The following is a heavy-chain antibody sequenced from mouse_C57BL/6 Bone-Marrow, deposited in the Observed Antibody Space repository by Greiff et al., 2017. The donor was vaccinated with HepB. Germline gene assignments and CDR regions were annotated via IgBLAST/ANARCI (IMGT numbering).Heavy chain of an antibody. V-gene: IGHV1-64*01. Sequence: QVQLQQPGAELVKPGASVKLSCKASGYTFTSYWMHWVKQRPGQGLEWIGMIHPNSGSTNYNEKFKSKATLTVDKSSSTAYMQLSSLTSEDSAVYYCASGDGSSYDWYFDVWGTGTTVTVSS. J-gene: IGHJ1*03. D-gene: IGHD1-1*01. CDR3: ASGDGSSYDWYFDV. CDR2: IHPNSGST. CDR1: GYTFTSYW.